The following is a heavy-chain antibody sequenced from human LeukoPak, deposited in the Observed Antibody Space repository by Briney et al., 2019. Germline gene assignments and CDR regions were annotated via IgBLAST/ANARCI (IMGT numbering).Heavy chain of an antibody. V-gene: IGHV3-23*01. D-gene: IGHD2-2*01. CDR2: ISGSGGST. Sequence: GGSLRLSCAASGFTFSSNAMSWVRQAPGKGLEWVSAISGSGGSTYYADSVKGRFTISRDNSKNTLYLQMNSLRAEDTAVYYCAKGVVPAAIHQGSDYWGQGTLVPVSS. CDR3: AKGVVPAAIHQGSDY. CDR1: GFTFSSNA. J-gene: IGHJ4*02.